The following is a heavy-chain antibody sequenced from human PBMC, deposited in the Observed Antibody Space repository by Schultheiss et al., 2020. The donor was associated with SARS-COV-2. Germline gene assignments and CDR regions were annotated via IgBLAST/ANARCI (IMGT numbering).Heavy chain of an antibody. CDR2: ISGSGGST. Sequence: GGSLRLSCAASGFTFSSYAMSWVRQAPGKGLEWVSAISGSGGSTYYADSVKGRFTISRDNSKNTLYLQMNSLRAEDTAVYYCAKGGRGRRITMIVVVTYFDYWGQGTLVTVSS. D-gene: IGHD3-22*01. J-gene: IGHJ4*02. CDR3: AKGGRGRRITMIVVVTYFDY. V-gene: IGHV3-23*01. CDR1: GFTFSSYA.